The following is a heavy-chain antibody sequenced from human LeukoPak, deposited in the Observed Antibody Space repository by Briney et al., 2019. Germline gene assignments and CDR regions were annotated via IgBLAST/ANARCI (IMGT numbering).Heavy chain of an antibody. V-gene: IGHV3-73*01. Sequence: PGGSLRLSCAASGFTFSGSAMHWVRQASGKGLEWVGRIRSKANSYATAYAASVKGRFTISRDDSKNTAYLQMNSLKTEDTAVYYCTTPRYCSGGSCYESYMDVWGKGTTVTISS. CDR2: IRSKANSYAT. J-gene: IGHJ6*03. CDR1: GFTFSGSA. D-gene: IGHD2-15*01. CDR3: TTPRYCSGGSCYESYMDV.